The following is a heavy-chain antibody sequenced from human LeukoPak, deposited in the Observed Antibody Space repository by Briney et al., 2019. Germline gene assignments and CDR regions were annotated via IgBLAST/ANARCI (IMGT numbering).Heavy chain of an antibody. CDR1: GGSISSGDYY. J-gene: IGHJ4*02. V-gene: IGHV4-30-4*01. CDR3: ARDGSGYSYGYLFDY. CDR2: IYYSGST. Sequence: SQTLSLTCTVSGGSISSGDYYWSWIRQPPGKGLEWIGYIYYSGSTYYNPSLKSRVTISVDTSKNQFSLKLSSVTAADTAVYYCARDGSGYSYGYLFDYWGQGTLVTVSS. D-gene: IGHD5-18*01.